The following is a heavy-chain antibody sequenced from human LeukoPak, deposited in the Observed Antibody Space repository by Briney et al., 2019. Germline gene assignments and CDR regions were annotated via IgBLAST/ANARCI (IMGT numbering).Heavy chain of an antibody. CDR1: GFIFNDFA. D-gene: IGHD3-22*01. CDR2: LNWNGATP. J-gene: IGHJ3*02. CDR3: ARDPEDYYDSSAYYDGFDM. Sequence: TGGSLRLSCAASGFIFNDFAMTWVRQAPGKGLEWVAGLNWNGATPEYADSVKGRFTTSRDNAKNSLYLQMNSLRAEDTALYYCARDPEDYYDSSAYYDGFDMWGQGTMVTVSS. V-gene: IGHV3-20*04.